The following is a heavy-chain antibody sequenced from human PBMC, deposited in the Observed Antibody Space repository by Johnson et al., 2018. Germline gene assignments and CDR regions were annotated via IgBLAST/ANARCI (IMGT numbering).Heavy chain of an antibody. Sequence: QVQLVESGGGVVQPGRSLRLCCAASGFTFNTYDMNWVRQAPGQGLEWVSEISYDGGLKYYADSVKGRFTISRDNSKNTLYLQMNSLRTEDTALYYCSTDKTGAFDIWGQGTMVTVSS. CDR1: GFTFNTYD. D-gene: IGHD7-27*01. CDR3: STDKTGAFDI. V-gene: IGHV3-30*03. CDR2: ISYDGGLK. J-gene: IGHJ3*02.